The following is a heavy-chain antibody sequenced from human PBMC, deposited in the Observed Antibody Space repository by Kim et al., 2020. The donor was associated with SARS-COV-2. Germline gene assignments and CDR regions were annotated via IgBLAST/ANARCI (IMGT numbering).Heavy chain of an antibody. J-gene: IGHJ4*02. CDR3: ARDLRGIYYYFDS. V-gene: IGHV4-39*07. D-gene: IGHD1-26*01. Sequence: YNPSLKIRVTIAVDPSKNHVSLKLSAVTAADTAVYYCARDLRGIYYYFDSWGQGTLVTVSS.